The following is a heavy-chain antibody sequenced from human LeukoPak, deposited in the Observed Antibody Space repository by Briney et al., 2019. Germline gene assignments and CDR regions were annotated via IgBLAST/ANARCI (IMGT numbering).Heavy chain of an antibody. V-gene: IGHV3-48*01. J-gene: IGHJ6*03. CDR3: ARDRECSSHYYMDV. CDR1: GFTFSSYS. Sequence: PGGSLRLSCAASGFTFSSYSMNWVRQAPGKGLEWVSYISSSSSTIYYADSVKGRFTISRDNAKNSLYLQMNSLRAEDTAVYYCARDRECSSHYYMDVWGKGTTVTVSS. CDR2: ISSSSSTI. D-gene: IGHD6-6*01.